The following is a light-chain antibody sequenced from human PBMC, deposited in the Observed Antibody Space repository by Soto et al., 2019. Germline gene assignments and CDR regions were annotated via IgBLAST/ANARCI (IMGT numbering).Light chain of an antibody. J-gene: IGLJ2*01. CDR3: AAWDDSLNVVV. CDR2: NHN. V-gene: IGLV1-44*01. CDR1: SSNIGSNT. Sequence: QPVLTQPPSVSGTPGQRVTISCSGSSSNIGSNTVNWYQQLPGTAPKLLIYNHNQRPSEVPDRFSGSKSATSASLAISGLQSEDEADYYCAAWDDSLNVVVFGGGTKLTVL.